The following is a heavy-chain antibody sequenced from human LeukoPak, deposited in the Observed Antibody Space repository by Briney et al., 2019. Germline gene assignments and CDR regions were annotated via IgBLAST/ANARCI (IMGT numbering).Heavy chain of an antibody. CDR3: AKVTYGSGTYGAFDS. J-gene: IGHJ4*02. Sequence: PGGSLRLSCAASGFTFSSYSMNWVRQAPGKGLEWVSVMYSGGSTFYADSVKGRFTISRDNSKNTLYLQMNSLRAEDTAVYYCAKVTYGSGTYGAFDSWGQGTLVTVSS. D-gene: IGHD3-10*01. CDR2: MYSGGST. CDR1: GFTFSSYS. V-gene: IGHV3-23*03.